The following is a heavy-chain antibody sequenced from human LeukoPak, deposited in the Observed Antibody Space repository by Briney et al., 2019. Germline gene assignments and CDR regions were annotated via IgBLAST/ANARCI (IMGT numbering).Heavy chain of an antibody. D-gene: IGHD1-1*01. CDR2: INNDGPAT. CDR1: GFTFSRYW. CDR3: AREILEPGKTHEY. J-gene: IGHJ4*02. V-gene: IGHV3-74*01. Sequence: PGGSLRLSCAASGFTFSRYWMSWVRQAPGKGLVWGSRINNDGPATFFADSVKGRFTISSDNAKNTLYLQMGSLRAEDTAMYYCAREILEPGKTHEYWGQGTLVTVSS.